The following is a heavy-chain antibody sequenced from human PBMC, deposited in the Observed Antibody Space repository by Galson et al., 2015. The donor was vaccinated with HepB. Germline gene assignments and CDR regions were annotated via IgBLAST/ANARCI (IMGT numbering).Heavy chain of an antibody. CDR2: ISGYNDKT. J-gene: IGHJ6*02. CDR1: GYRFNSYG. V-gene: IGHV1-18*01. D-gene: IGHD6-6*01. Sequence: SGYRFNSYGISWVRQAPGQGLEWMGWISGYNDKTDFAQKFQGRVTMTPDTSTSTAFMELRSLKSDDTAVYYCARDSTSSDFGRYYYYGMDVWGQGTTVTVSS. CDR3: ARDSTSSDFGRYYYYGMDV.